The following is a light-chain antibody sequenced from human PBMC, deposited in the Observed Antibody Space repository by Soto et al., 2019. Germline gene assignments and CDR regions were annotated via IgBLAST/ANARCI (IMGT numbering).Light chain of an antibody. V-gene: IGKV1-39*01. Sequence: DIQMTQSPSSLSAFVGDSVTVTCRPSQNIAKFLNWYQVKPVKAPKVLIFVTSNIQNGVPSRFSGSGSGIEFKLTISNLEPEDFANYYCQQTYSAPGTFGQGTRV. J-gene: IGKJ1*01. CDR2: VTS. CDR1: QNIAKF. CDR3: QQTYSAPGT.